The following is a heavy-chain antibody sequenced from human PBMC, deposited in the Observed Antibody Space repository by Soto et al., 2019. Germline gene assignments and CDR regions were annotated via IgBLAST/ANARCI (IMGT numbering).Heavy chain of an antibody. D-gene: IGHD6-19*01. V-gene: IGHV3-23*01. J-gene: IGHJ4*02. CDR2: ISGSGGST. Sequence: PGGSLRLSCAASGFTFSSYAMSWVRQAPGKGLEWVSAISGSGGSTYYADSVKGRFTISRDNSKNTLYLQMYSLRAEDTAVYYCAKDYPPQFSGWYGYFDYWGQGTLVTVSS. CDR3: AKDYPPQFSGWYGYFDY. CDR1: GFTFSSYA.